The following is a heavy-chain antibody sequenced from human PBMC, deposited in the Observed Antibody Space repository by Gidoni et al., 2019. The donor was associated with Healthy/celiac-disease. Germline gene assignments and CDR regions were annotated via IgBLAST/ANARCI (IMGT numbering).Heavy chain of an antibody. CDR1: GFTFSSYA. CDR2: IRGSGGST. J-gene: IGHJ4*02. D-gene: IGHD3-3*01. Sequence: EVQLLESVGGLVQPGGSLRLSCAASGFTFSSYARSWVRQAPGKGLEWVSAIRGSGGSTYYADSVKGRLTISRDNSKNTLYLQMNSLRAEDTAVYYCAKDPSIWSGPNYYFDYWGQGTLVTVSS. V-gene: IGHV3-23*01. CDR3: AKDPSIWSGPNYYFDY.